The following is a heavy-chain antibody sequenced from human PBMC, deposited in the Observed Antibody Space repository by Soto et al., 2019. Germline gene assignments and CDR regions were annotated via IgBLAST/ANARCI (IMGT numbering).Heavy chain of an antibody. CDR1: GFTFSSYS. CDR3: ARDPLRSGYYTGAFDI. D-gene: IGHD3-3*01. V-gene: IGHV3-21*06. Sequence: PGGSLRLSCAASGFTFSSYSMNWVRQAPGKGLEWASSISSSSSYIYYADSVKGRFTISRDNAKNSLFLQVNSLRAEDTAVYYCARDPLRSGYYTGAFDIWGQGTMVTVSS. CDR2: ISSSSSYI. J-gene: IGHJ3*02.